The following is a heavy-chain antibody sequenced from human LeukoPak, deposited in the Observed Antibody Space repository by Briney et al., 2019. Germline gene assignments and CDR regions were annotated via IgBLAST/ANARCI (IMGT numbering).Heavy chain of an antibody. CDR3: AKDRDGAFDI. CDR1: GFTFSSYG. CDR2: ISYDGSNK. Sequence: PGRSLRLSCAASGFTFSSYGMHWVRQAPGKGLEWVAVISYDGSNKYYADSVKGRFTISRDYSKNTLYLQMNSLRAEDTAVYYCAKDRDGAFDIWGQGTMVTVSS. V-gene: IGHV3-30*18. D-gene: IGHD3-10*01. J-gene: IGHJ3*02.